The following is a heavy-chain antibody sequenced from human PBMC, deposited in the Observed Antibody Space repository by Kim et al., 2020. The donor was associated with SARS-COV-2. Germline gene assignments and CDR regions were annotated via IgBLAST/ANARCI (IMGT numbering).Heavy chain of an antibody. CDR3: AREGEGGTGTMSDY. Sequence: GGSLRLSCAASGFTFSDYYMSWIRQAPGKGLEWVSYISSSSSYTNYADSVKGRFTISRDNAKNSLYLQMNSLRAEDTAVYYCAREGEGGTGTMSDYWGQGTLVTVSS. V-gene: IGHV3-11*06. CDR1: GFTFSDYY. D-gene: IGHD1-7*01. J-gene: IGHJ4*02. CDR2: ISSSSSYT.